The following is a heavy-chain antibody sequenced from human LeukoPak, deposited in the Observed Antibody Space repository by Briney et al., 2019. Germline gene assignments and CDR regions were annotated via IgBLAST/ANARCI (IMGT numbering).Heavy chain of an antibody. D-gene: IGHD3-10*01. J-gene: IGHJ4*02. CDR2: ISSSSTHI. Sequence: NPGGSLRLSCAASGFPFRSYCMNWVRQAPGKGLEWVSSISSSSTHIYYADSVKGRFTISRDNAKNSLYLQMNSLRVEDTAVYYCARAEGSGSSFDYWGQGTLVTVSS. V-gene: IGHV3-21*01. CDR1: GFPFRSYC. CDR3: ARAEGSGSSFDY.